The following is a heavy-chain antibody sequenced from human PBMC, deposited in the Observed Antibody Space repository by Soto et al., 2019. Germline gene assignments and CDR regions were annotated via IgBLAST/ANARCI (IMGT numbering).Heavy chain of an antibody. J-gene: IGHJ5*02. CDR3: ARVRADYDILTGYLNWFDP. D-gene: IGHD3-9*01. CDR1: GGTFSSYA. Sequence: GASVKVSCKASGGTFSSYAISWVRQAPGQGLEWMGGIIPIFGTANYAQKFQGRVTITADKSTSTAYMELSSLRSEDTAVYYCARVRADYDILTGYLNWFDPWGQGTLVTVSS. CDR2: IIPIFGTA. V-gene: IGHV1-69*06.